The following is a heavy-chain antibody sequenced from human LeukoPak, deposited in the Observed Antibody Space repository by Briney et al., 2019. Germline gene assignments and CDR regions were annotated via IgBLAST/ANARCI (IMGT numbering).Heavy chain of an antibody. Sequence: PGGSLRLSCAASGFTFSSYGMHWVRQAPGKGLEWVAFIRYDGSNKYYADSVKGRFTISRDNSKNTLYLQMNSLRAEDTAVYYCAYIFPDCSSTSCSHTADYWGQGTLVTVSS. D-gene: IGHD2-2*01. CDR3: AYIFPDCSSTSCSHTADY. CDR1: GFTFSSYG. V-gene: IGHV3-30*02. J-gene: IGHJ4*02. CDR2: IRYDGSNK.